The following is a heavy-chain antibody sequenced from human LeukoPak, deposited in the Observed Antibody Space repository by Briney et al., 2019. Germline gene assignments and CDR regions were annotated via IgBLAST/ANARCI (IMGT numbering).Heavy chain of an antibody. D-gene: IGHD2-15*01. Sequence: PGGSLRLSCAASGFTFSSYEMNWVRQAPGKGLEWVSYISSSGSSIHYADSVKGRFIISRDNAKNSLYLQMNSLRAEDTAVYHCARQISRYCSGGSCYSGWEFYFDYWGQGTPVTVSS. J-gene: IGHJ4*02. V-gene: IGHV3-48*03. CDR1: GFTFSSYE. CDR2: ISSSGSSI. CDR3: ARQISRYCSGGSCYSGWEFYFDY.